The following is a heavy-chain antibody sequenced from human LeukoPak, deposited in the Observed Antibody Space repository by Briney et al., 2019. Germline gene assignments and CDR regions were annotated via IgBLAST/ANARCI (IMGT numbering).Heavy chain of an antibody. V-gene: IGHV3-23*01. CDR3: AKHYGSGTYYNYLDY. D-gene: IGHD3-10*01. J-gene: IGHJ4*02. CDR1: GFTFSSYA. CDR2: ISGNGGGT. Sequence: PGGSLRLSCAASGFTFSSYAMSWVRRAPGKGLEWVSAISGNGGGTFYADSVKGQFTISRDNSQNTLYLQMNSLRAEDTAIYYCAKHYGSGTYYNYLDYWGQGTLVTVSS.